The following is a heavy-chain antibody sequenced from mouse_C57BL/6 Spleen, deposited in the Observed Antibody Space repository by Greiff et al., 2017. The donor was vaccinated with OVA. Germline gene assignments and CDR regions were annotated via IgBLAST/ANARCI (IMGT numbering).Heavy chain of an antibody. Sequence: EVHLVESGGGLVQPGGSMKLSCVASGFTFSNYWMNWVRQSPEKGLEWVAQIRLKSDNYATHYAESVKGRFTISRDDSKSSVYLQMNNLRAEDTGIYYCTTGNYFDYWGQGTTLTVSS. CDR2: IRLKSDNYAT. D-gene: IGHD4-1*01. CDR3: TTGNYFDY. V-gene: IGHV6-3*01. J-gene: IGHJ2*01. CDR1: GFTFSNYW.